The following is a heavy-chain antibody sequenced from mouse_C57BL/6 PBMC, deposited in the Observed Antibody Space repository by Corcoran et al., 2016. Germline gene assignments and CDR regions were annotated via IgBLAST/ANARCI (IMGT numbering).Heavy chain of an antibody. Sequence: DVQLPESGPGLVKPSQSLSLTCSVTGYSITSGNYWNWSRQFPGNKLEWMGYISYDGNNNYNPSLKNRISITSDTSKNQFFLKLNSVTTEDTATYYCARGPSSWYYDVWGTGTTVTVSS. CDR3: ARGPSSWYYDV. CDR2: ISYDGNN. D-gene: IGHD1-1*01. CDR1: GYSITSGNY. V-gene: IGHV3-6*01. J-gene: IGHJ1*03.